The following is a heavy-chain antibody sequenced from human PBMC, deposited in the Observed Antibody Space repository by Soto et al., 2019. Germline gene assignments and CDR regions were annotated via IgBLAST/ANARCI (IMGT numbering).Heavy chain of an antibody. CDR2: ISGSGGST. J-gene: IGHJ3*02. Sequence: GGSLRLSCAASGFTFSSYAMSWVRQAPGKGLEWVSAISGSGGSTYYADSVKGRFTISRDNSKNTLYLQMNSLRAEDTAVYYCAKDVIATMIVVAPELDAFDIWGQGTMVTVSS. CDR3: AKDVIATMIVVAPELDAFDI. CDR1: GFTFSSYA. V-gene: IGHV3-23*01. D-gene: IGHD3-22*01.